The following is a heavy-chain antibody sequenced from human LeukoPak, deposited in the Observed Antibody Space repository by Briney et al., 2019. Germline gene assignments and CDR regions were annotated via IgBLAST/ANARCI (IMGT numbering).Heavy chain of an antibody. CDR2: INHSGST. J-gene: IGHJ4*02. Sequence: PSETLSLTCAVYGGSFSGYYWSWIRQPPGKGLEWIGEINHSGSTNYNPSLKSRVTISVDTSKNQFSLKLSSVTAADTAAYYCARALGYYDFWSGYTHTYYFDYWGQGTLVTVSS. CDR3: ARALGYYDFWSGYTHTYYFDY. D-gene: IGHD3-3*01. CDR1: GGSFSGYY. V-gene: IGHV4-34*01.